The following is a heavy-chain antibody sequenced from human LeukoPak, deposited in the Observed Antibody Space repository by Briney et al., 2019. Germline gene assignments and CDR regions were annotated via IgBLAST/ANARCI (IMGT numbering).Heavy chain of an antibody. J-gene: IGHJ4*02. D-gene: IGHD3-10*01. V-gene: IGHV4-4*07. CDR1: GGSTINYF. CDR2: IFSSGTT. CDR3: ARAEGSGSGAYTLDY. Sequence: SETLSLTCTVSGGSTINYFRSWIRQPGGKGLEWIGHIFSSGTTHYNPSLNNRVTISLDASTSQFSLHLNSVTAADTAVYFCARAEGSGSGAYTLDYWGQGILFAVSS.